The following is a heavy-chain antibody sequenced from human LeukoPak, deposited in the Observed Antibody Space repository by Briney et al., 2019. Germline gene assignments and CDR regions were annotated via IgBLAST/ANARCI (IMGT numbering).Heavy chain of an antibody. CDR1: GFTFRNYA. CDR2: ISGSGGST. V-gene: IGHV3-23*01. Sequence: GGSLRLSCAASGFTFRNYAMSWVRQAPGKGLEWVSAISGSGGSTYYADSVKGRFTISRDNSKNTLYLQMNSLRAEDTAVYYCAKSVEAQDDFWSGYADYWGQGTLVTVSA. J-gene: IGHJ4*02. D-gene: IGHD3-3*01. CDR3: AKSVEAQDDFWSGYADY.